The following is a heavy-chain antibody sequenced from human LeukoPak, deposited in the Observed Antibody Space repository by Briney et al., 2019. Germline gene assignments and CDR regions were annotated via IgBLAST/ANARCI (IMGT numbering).Heavy chain of an antibody. Sequence: SETLSLTCTVSGDSIHSFYWSWVRQPPGKGLEWIGYIYYSGSTNYNPSLKSRITISVDTSKNQFSLRLSSVTAADTAIYYCARRKTRGGPIDSWGQGTLVTVSS. CDR3: ARRKTRGGPIDS. CDR2: IYYSGST. V-gene: IGHV4-59*08. D-gene: IGHD3-16*01. CDR1: GDSIHSFY. J-gene: IGHJ5*01.